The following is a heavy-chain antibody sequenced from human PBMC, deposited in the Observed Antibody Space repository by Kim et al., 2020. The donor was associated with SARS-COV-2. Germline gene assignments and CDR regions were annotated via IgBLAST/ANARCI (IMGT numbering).Heavy chain of an antibody. D-gene: IGHD1-26*01. V-gene: IGHV3-7*03. J-gene: IGHJ6*02. CDR2: INQDEGDK. CDR3: ARDMGGYYGFYYFGLDV. Sequence: GGSLRLSCFASGFTFSHYCMSWVRQAPGKGLEWVAGINQDEGDKYYVDSVRGRFTVSRDNAKNSLYLEMRSLRVEDTARYYCARDMGGYYGFYYFGLDVWGQGTTVAVSS. CDR1: GFTFSHYC.